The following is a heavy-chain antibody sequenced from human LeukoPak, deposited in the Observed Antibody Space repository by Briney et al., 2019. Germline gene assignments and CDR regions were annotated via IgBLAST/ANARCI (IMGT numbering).Heavy chain of an antibody. Sequence: SVKVSCKASGGTFSSYAISWVRQAPGQGLEWMGGIIPIFGTANYAQKSQGRVTITADKSTSTAYKELSSLRSEDTAVYYCAREYGVDCSGGSCYSSWFDPWGQGTLVTVSS. D-gene: IGHD2-15*01. CDR3: AREYGVDCSGGSCYSSWFDP. V-gene: IGHV1-69*06. CDR1: GGTFSSYA. J-gene: IGHJ5*02. CDR2: IIPIFGTA.